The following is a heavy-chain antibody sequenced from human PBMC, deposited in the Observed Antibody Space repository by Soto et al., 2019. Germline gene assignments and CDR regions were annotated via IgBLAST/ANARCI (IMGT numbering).Heavy chain of an antibody. D-gene: IGHD3-10*01. Sequence: QVHLQESGPGLVKPSQTLSLTCTVSGGSISNAQYYWAWIRQHPGKGLEWIGYIYYSGNTYYSPSLKGRVSISIDTSKNLFSLKVNSVTAADTAVYYCAKTYGPFGWLDPWGQGTLVTVSS. CDR3: AKTYGPFGWLDP. V-gene: IGHV4-31*03. CDR2: IYYSGNT. J-gene: IGHJ5*02. CDR1: GGSISNAQYY.